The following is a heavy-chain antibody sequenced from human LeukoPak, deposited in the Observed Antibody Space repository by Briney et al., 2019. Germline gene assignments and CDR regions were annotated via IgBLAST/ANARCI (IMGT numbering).Heavy chain of an antibody. V-gene: IGHV3-23*01. Sequence: GGCLRLSCAASGFTFSTYTMSWVRQAPGKGLEWVSDISGSGGSTYYADSVKGRFTISRDNSKNTLYLQMNSLRAEDTALYYCAKAAFYSSGWSKRWDYFDYWGQGTLVTVSS. D-gene: IGHD6-19*01. CDR1: GFTFSTYT. J-gene: IGHJ4*02. CDR3: AKAAFYSSGWSKRWDYFDY. CDR2: ISGSGGST.